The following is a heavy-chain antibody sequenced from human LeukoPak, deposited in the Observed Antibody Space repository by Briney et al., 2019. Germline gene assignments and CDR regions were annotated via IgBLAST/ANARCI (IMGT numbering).Heavy chain of an antibody. CDR1: GGSFSGYY. Sequence: SETLSLTCAVYGGSFSGYYWSWIRQPPGKGLEWIGEINHSGSTNYNPSLKSRVTISVDTSKNQVSLKLRSVTAADTAVYYCARTTQGYAGGPGYSYYYYMDVWGKGTTVTISS. D-gene: IGHD5-12*01. V-gene: IGHV4-34*01. CDR3: ARTTQGYAGGPGYSYYYYMDV. CDR2: INHSGST. J-gene: IGHJ6*03.